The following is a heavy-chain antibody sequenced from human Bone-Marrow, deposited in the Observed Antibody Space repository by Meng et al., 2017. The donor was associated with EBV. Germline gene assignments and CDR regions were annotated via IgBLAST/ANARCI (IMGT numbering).Heavy chain of an antibody. J-gene: IGHJ4*02. CDR1: DDSIHSGGYY. V-gene: IGHV4-30-4*01. CDR2: IYYSSST. CDR3: ARAGRGYGDFEYYFDY. Sequence: QESGPDLLKPSQPLSLSCAVSDDSIHSGGYYWSWIRQPPGKGLEWIGYIYYSSSTYYTPSLKTRLTISLDTSKSQFSLKLYSVTAADTAMYYCARAGRGYGDFEYYFDYWGQGTLVTVSS. D-gene: IGHD4-17*01.